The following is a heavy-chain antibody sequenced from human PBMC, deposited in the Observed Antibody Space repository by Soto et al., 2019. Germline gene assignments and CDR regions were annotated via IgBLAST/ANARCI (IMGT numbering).Heavy chain of an antibody. D-gene: IGHD1-1*01. Sequence: QVQLVESGGGVVQPGKSLRLSCVASGFTFSTYGMHWVRQAPGKGLEWVAMAWNDGSNKYYTESMKDRFTIYRDNSKNTLYLQMNSLTDEDAAVYYCTTELNDMQAFDIWGPGTMVTVSS. CDR1: GFTFSTYG. J-gene: IGHJ3*02. CDR2: AWNDGSNK. CDR3: TTELNDMQAFDI. V-gene: IGHV3-33*01.